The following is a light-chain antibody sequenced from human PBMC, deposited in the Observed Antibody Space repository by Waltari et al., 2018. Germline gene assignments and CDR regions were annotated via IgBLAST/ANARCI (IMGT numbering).Light chain of an antibody. CDR1: TSDFGGYNY. J-gene: IGLJ3*02. CDR3: CSFAGTYTWV. V-gene: IGLV2-11*01. Sequence: SALTQPRSVSGSPGQSVTISCTGTTSDFGGYNYVPWYQHHPGKAPKLMIFDVTQRPSGVPDRFSGSKSANTASLTISGLQAEDEADYYCCSFAGTYTWVFGGGTKVTVL. CDR2: DVT.